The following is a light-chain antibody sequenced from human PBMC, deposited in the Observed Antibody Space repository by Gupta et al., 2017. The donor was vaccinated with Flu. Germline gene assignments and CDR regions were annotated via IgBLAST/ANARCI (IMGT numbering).Light chain of an antibody. CDR3: QQSDQAPAWT. V-gene: IGKV1-39*01. CDR2: AAS. CDR1: QTISTY. J-gene: IGKJ1*01. Sequence: DIQMTQSPSSLSASVWDRVTITCRASQTISTYLNWYQQKPGKAPKLLIYAASSLQEGVPSRFRGSGYGTDFTLTISSLQPEDFATYFCQQSDQAPAWTFGQGTKVEIK.